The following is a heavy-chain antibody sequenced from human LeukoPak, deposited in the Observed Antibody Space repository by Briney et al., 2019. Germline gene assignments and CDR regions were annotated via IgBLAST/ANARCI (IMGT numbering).Heavy chain of an antibody. V-gene: IGHV1-8*02. CDR2: MNPNSGNT. CDR3: ARGRGKGDAFDI. Sequence: ASLKVSCKASGYTFTSYGISWVRQATGQGLEWMGWMNPNSGNTGYAQKFQGRVTMTRNTSISTAYMELSSLRSEDTAVYYCARGRGKGDAFDIWGQGTMVTVSS. D-gene: IGHD1-26*01. CDR1: GYTFTSYG. J-gene: IGHJ3*02.